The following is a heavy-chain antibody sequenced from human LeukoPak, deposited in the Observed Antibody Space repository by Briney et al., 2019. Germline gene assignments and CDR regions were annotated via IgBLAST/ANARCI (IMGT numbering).Heavy chain of an antibody. Sequence: GGSLRLSCAASGSTFSNYWMHWVRQAPGKGLVWVSRINTDGSRTDYADSVKGRFTISRDNAKSTLYLQMNSLRAEDTAVYYCPRDHTGPDDYWGQGTLVTVSS. J-gene: IGHJ4*02. CDR1: GSTFSNYW. CDR3: PRDHTGPDDY. D-gene: IGHD2-8*02. V-gene: IGHV3-74*01. CDR2: INTDGSRT.